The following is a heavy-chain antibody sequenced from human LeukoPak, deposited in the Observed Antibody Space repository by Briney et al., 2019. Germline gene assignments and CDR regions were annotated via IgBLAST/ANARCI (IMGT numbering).Heavy chain of an antibody. Sequence: ASVKVSCKASGYTFTSYDINWARQATGQGLEWMGWMNPNSGNTGYAQKFQGRVTITRNTSISTAYMELSSLRSEDTAVYYCALTQNPYYYYMDVWGKGTTVTVSS. CDR1: GYTFTSYD. CDR3: ALTQNPYYYYMDV. D-gene: IGHD1-14*01. CDR2: MNPNSGNT. J-gene: IGHJ6*03. V-gene: IGHV1-8*03.